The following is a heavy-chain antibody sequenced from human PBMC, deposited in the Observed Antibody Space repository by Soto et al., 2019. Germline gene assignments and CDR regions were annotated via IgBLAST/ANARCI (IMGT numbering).Heavy chain of an antibody. Sequence: ASVKVSCKASGYTFTGYYMHWVRQAPGQGLGWMGWINPNSGGTNYAQKFQGWVTMTRDTSISTAYMELSRLRSDDTAVYYCARDIRYFDWLSRAYYYGMDVWGQGTKVTVSS. J-gene: IGHJ6*02. D-gene: IGHD3-9*01. V-gene: IGHV1-2*04. CDR1: GYTFTGYY. CDR2: INPNSGGT. CDR3: ARDIRYFDWLSRAYYYGMDV.